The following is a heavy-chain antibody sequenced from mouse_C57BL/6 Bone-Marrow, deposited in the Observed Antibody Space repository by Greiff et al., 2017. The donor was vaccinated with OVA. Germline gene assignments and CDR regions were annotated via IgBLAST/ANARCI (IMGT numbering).Heavy chain of an antibody. V-gene: IGHV2-6-1*01. Sequence: VKLVESGPGLVAPSQSLSISCTVSGFSLTSYGVHWVRQPPGKGLEWLVVIWSDGSTTDNSALKSRLSISKDNSKSKVFLKMNSLQTDDTAMYYGARQEDYYGSSLMDYWGRGTGVTVSA. CDR3: ARQEDYYGSSLMDY. D-gene: IGHD1-1*01. CDR1: GFSLTSYG. J-gene: IGHJ4*01. CDR2: IWSDGST.